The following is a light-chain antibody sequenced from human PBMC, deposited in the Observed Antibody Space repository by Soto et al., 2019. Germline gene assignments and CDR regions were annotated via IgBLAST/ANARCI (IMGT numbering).Light chain of an antibody. J-gene: IGLJ1*01. CDR1: SSDVGRYNY. CDR3: SSYTSTSVYV. Sequence: QSVLTQPASVSGSPGQSITISCTGTSSDVGRYNYVSWYQQHPGKAPKLMIYDVSDRPSGVSDRFSGSKSANTASLTISGLQAEDEADYYCSSYTSTSVYVFGTGTKVTVL. CDR2: DVS. V-gene: IGLV2-14*03.